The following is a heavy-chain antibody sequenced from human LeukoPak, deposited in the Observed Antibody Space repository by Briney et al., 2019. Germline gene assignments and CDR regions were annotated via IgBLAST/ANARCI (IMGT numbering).Heavy chain of an antibody. J-gene: IGHJ4*02. Sequence: ASVEVSCKASGYTFTSYAMHWVRQAPGQRLEWMGWINAGNGNTKYSQKFQGRVTITRDTSASTAYMELSSLRSEDTAVYYCARDWAAGPTYFDYWGQGTLVTVSS. CDR1: GYTFTSYA. V-gene: IGHV1-3*01. D-gene: IGHD6-13*01. CDR3: ARDWAAGPTYFDY. CDR2: INAGNGNT.